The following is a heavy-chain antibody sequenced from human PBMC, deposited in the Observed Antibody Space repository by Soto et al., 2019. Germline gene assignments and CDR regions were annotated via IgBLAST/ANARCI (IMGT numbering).Heavy chain of an antibody. V-gene: IGHV3-74*01. D-gene: IGHD3-10*01. CDR2: ISRDGSST. J-gene: IGHJ4*02. Sequence: EVQLVESGGGLVQPGGSLSLSCVASGFSFSDYWMHWVRQVPGEGLVWVAHISRDGSSTLYGDSVKGRFTVSRDNAKNTLFLQMNSLRAEDTGIYYCAREWFQSPGHWGQGTLVTVSS. CDR1: GFSFSDYW. CDR3: AREWFQSPGH.